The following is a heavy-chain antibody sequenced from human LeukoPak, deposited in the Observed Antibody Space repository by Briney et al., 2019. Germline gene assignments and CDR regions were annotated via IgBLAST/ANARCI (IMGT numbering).Heavy chain of an antibody. D-gene: IGHD3-3*01. J-gene: IGHJ5*02. CDR1: GYSFTSYC. V-gene: IGHV5-51*01. CDR3: ARHYQPAYYDFWSGYYQTYNWFDP. Sequence: GESLKISCKTSGYSFTSYCIGWVRQMSGRGLEWMGIICPGDSDTRYSPSFQGQVTISADKSISTAYLQWSSLKASDTAMYYCARHYQPAYYDFWSGYYQTYNWFDPWGQGTLVTVSS. CDR2: ICPGDSDT.